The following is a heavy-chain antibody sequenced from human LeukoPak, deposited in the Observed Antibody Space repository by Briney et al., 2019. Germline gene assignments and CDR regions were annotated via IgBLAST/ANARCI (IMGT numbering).Heavy chain of an antibody. Sequence: ASVKVSCKASGYTLTNYYMHWVRQAPGQGLEWMGVINPSGGSTRYAQKFQGRVTMTGDPSTRTVYMELSSLTSDDTAVYYCARGTTDAYWGQGTPVTVSS. CDR3: ARGTTDAY. V-gene: IGHV1-46*01. CDR1: GYTLTNYY. CDR2: INPSGGST. J-gene: IGHJ4*02. D-gene: IGHD1-1*01.